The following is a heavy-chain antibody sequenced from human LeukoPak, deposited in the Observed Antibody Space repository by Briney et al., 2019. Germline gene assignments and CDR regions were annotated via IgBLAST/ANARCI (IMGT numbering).Heavy chain of an antibody. CDR1: GFTFSSYS. CDR3: ARDRPMTTVVTPSDY. Sequence: GGSPRLSCAASGFTFSSYSMNWVRQAPGKGLEWVSSISSSSSYIYYADSVKGRFTISRDNAKNSLYLQMNSLRAEDTAMYYCARDRPMTTVVTPSDYWGQGTLVTVSS. CDR2: ISSSSSYI. V-gene: IGHV3-21*01. J-gene: IGHJ4*02. D-gene: IGHD4-23*01.